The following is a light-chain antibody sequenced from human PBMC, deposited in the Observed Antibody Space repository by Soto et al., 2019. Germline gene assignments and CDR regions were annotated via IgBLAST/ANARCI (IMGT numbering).Light chain of an antibody. CDR1: QSVLYRSSNKNY. V-gene: IGKV4-1*01. CDR2: WAS. CDR3: QQYFITPLT. J-gene: IGKJ4*01. Sequence: DIVMTQSPDSLAASLGERATINCKSSQSVLYRSSNKNYLAWYQQKPGQPPKLLIYWASTRESGVPDRFTGSGSGTYFTLTIDNVQPDDVAVYYCQQYFITPLTFGGGTKVDIK.